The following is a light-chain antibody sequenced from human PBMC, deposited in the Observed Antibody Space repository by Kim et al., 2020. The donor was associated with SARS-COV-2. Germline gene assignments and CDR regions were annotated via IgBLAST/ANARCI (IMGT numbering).Light chain of an antibody. J-gene: IGKJ1*01. CDR3: QQRADWPRT. Sequence: LSPGERATLSCRASESVSDFLVWYQLRPGQAPRLLIYDASKRAPGSPARFSGSGSGTEFTLTVSSLEPEDFAVYYCQQRADWPRTFGQGTKVEVK. CDR1: ESVSDF. CDR2: DAS. V-gene: IGKV3-11*01.